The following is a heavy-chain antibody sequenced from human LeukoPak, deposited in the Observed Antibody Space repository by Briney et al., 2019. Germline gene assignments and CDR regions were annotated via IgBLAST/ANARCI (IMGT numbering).Heavy chain of an antibody. Sequence: GASVKVSCKASGYTFTGYYMHWVRQAPGQGLEWMGRINPNSGGTNYAQKFQGRVTMTRDTSISTAYMELSRLRSDDTAVYYCAKSWSGYFNYYMDVWGKGTTVTVSS. CDR2: INPNSGGT. V-gene: IGHV1-2*06. CDR3: AKSWSGYFNYYMDV. D-gene: IGHD3-3*01. CDR1: GYTFTGYY. J-gene: IGHJ6*03.